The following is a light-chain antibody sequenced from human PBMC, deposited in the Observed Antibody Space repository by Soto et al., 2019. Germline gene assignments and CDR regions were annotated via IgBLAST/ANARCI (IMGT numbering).Light chain of an antibody. CDR3: CSYAGDGSYVI. CDR2: GVS. V-gene: IGLV2-11*01. Sequence: QSALTQPRSVSGSPGQSVTISCTGTNSDVGGYNYVSWYQQYPGKAPKLMISGVSERPSGVPDRFSGSKSGNTASLTISGLQAEDEADYYCCSYAGDGSYVIFGGGTKLT. J-gene: IGLJ2*01. CDR1: NSDVGGYNY.